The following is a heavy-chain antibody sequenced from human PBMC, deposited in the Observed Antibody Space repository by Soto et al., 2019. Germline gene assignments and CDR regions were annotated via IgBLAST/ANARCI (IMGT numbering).Heavy chain of an antibody. CDR3: TTPFSSGWYYDAFDI. Sequence: EVQLVESGGGLVKPGGSLRLSCAASGFAFSDAWMSWVRQAPGKGLEWVGRIKSKTNGEPTDYGAPGEGRFTISRDDLKNTLYLQMNSLKTEDTAVYYCTTPFSSGWYYDAFDIWGQGTVVTVSS. V-gene: IGHV3-15*01. D-gene: IGHD6-19*01. CDR2: IKSKTNGEPT. J-gene: IGHJ3*02. CDR1: GFAFSDAW.